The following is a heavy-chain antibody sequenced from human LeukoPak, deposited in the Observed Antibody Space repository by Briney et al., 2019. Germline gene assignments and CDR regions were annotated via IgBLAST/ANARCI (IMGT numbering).Heavy chain of an antibody. D-gene: IGHD3-3*01. CDR1: GGTFSSYA. J-gene: IGHJ3*02. V-gene: IGHV1-69*05. CDR3: ARAITIFNPRGAFDI. CDR2: IIPIFGTA. Sequence: GASVKVSCKASGGTFSSYAISWVRQAPGQGLEWMGGIIPIFGTANYAQKFQGRVTITTDESTSTAYMELSSLRSEDTAVYYCARAITIFNPRGAFDIWGQGTMVTVSS.